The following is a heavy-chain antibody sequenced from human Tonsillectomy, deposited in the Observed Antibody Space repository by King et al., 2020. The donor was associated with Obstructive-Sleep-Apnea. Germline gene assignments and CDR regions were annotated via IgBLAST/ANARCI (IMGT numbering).Heavy chain of an antibody. V-gene: IGHV3-30*02. CDR3: AKEGYYDSSGMGADAFDI. CDR2: IEDDGNYE. D-gene: IGHD3-22*01. J-gene: IGHJ3*02. Sequence: QLVQSGGGVVQPGGSLRLSCAASGFTFSSFGMHWVRQAPGKGLEWLAFIEDDGNYEYYADSVKGRFTISRDNSKNTLYLQMNSLRAEDTAVFYCAKEGYYDSSGMGADAFDIWGQGTMVTVSS. CDR1: GFTFSSFG.